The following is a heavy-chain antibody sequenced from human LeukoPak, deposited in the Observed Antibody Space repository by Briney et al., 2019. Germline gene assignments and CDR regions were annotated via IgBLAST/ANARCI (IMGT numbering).Heavy chain of an antibody. CDR1: GGSISSGGYY. CDR2: IYHSGST. CDR3: ASISGDWIAAAGTAYFDY. Sequence: PSQTLSLTCTVSGGSISSGGYYWSWIRQPPGKGLEWIGYIYHSGSTYYNPSLKSRVTISVDRSKNQFSLKLSSVTAADTAVYYCASISGDWIAAAGTAYFDYWGQGTLVTVSS. D-gene: IGHD6-13*01. J-gene: IGHJ4*02. V-gene: IGHV4-30-2*01.